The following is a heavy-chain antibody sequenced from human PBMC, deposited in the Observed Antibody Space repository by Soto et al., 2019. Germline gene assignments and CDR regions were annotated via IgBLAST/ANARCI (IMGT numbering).Heavy chain of an antibody. CDR2: ISAYNGNT. J-gene: IGHJ2*01. CDR3: ARDRVGQQLVRRDWYFDL. Sequence: QVQLVQSGAEVKKPGASVKVSCKASGYTFTSYGISWVRQAPGQGREWMGWISAYNGNTNYAQKLQGRVTMTTDTSTSTAYMELRSLRSDDTAVYYCARDRVGQQLVRRDWYFDLWGRGTLVTVSS. D-gene: IGHD6-13*01. CDR1: GYTFTSYG. V-gene: IGHV1-18*01.